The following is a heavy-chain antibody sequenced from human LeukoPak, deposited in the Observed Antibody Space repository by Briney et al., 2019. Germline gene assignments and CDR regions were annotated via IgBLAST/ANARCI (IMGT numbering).Heavy chain of an antibody. CDR3: ARDTLTAPFYYSYMDV. D-gene: IGHD1-14*01. CDR1: GGSFSGYY. CDR2: INHSGST. J-gene: IGHJ6*03. V-gene: IGHV4-34*01. Sequence: SETLSLTCAVYGGSFSGYYWSWIRQPPGKGLEWIGEINHSGSTNYNPSLKSRVTISVDTSKNLFSLELSSVTAADTAVYYCARDTLTAPFYYSYMDVWGKGTTVTVSS.